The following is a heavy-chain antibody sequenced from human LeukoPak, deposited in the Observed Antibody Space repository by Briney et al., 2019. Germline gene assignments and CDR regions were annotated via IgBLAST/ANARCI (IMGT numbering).Heavy chain of an antibody. D-gene: IGHD5-12*01. J-gene: IGHJ4*02. CDR3: ARSQERGYSGYDFDF. CDR1: GGSISSYY. CDR2: IYYSGST. V-gene: IGHV4-59*01. Sequence: SETLSLTCTVSGGSISSYYWSWIRQPPGKRLEWIRYIYYSGSTNYNPSLKSRVSISVDTSKNQFSLKLSSVTAADTAVYYCARSQERGYSGYDFDFWGQGTLVTVSS.